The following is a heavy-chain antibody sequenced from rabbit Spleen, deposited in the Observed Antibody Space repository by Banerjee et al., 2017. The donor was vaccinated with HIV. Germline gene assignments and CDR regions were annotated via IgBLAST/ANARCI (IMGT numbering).Heavy chain of an antibody. Sequence: QEQLMESGGGLVQPGGSLKLSCKASGFDFSRTGVSWVRQAPGKGLEWIGYIDLLFGTTYYANWVNGRFTISSHNAQNTVFLQMTSLTAADTATYFCATAGNGDYGSVTFNLWGPGTLVTVS. V-gene: IGHV1S47*01. CDR3: ATAGNGDYGSVTFNL. CDR1: GFDFSRTG. J-gene: IGHJ4*01. CDR2: IDLLFGTT. D-gene: IGHD8-1*01.